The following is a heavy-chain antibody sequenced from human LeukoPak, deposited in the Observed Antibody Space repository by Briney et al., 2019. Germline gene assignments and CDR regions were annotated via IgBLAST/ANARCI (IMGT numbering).Heavy chain of an antibody. Sequence: ASVKVSCKASGGTFISYAISWVRQAPAQGREWMGRIIPIHGIANYVQKFQGRVTITADKSTRTASMEMSSLSSENTGVYYSAFFEYPLPVDYYYYYGMDVWGQGSTVTVSS. D-gene: IGHD2-2*01. V-gene: IGHV1-69*04. CDR2: IIPIHGIA. CDR1: GGTFISYA. J-gene: IGHJ6*01. CDR3: AFFEYPLPVDYYYYYGMDV.